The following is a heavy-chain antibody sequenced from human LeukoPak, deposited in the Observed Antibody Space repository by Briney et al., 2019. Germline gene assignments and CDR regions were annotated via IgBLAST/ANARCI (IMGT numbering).Heavy chain of an antibody. J-gene: IGHJ4*02. V-gene: IGHV1-8*03. Sequence: RASVKVSCKASGYTFTNYDISWVRQATGQGLEWMGWMNPNRDNTGYAQKFQGRVTITRNTSISTAYMELSSLRSEDTAVYYCARGQAGYCSGGSCKHPVYYFDWWGQGTLVTVSS. CDR3: ARGQAGYCSGGSCKHPVYYFDW. CDR2: MNPNRDNT. CDR1: GYTFTNYD. D-gene: IGHD2-15*01.